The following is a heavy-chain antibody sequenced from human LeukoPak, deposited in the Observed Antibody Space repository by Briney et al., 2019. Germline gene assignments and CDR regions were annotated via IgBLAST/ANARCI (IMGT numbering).Heavy chain of an antibody. Sequence: GGSLRLSCAASGFAVSSNYMSWVRQAPGKGLEWVSVIYSDGRTYYADSVKGRFTISRDISKNTMFLQMNSLRAEDTAVYYCAKLKGWYGEGYFDYWGQGTLVTVSS. D-gene: IGHD3-10*01. J-gene: IGHJ4*02. CDR1: GFAVSSNY. CDR3: AKLKGWYGEGYFDY. CDR2: IYSDGRT. V-gene: IGHV3-53*01.